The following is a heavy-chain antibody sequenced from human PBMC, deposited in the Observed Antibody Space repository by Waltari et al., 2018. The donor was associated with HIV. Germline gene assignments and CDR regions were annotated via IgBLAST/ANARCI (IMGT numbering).Heavy chain of an antibody. CDR3: ARLSETGGITFGSAFDI. J-gene: IGHJ3*02. CDR1: GGSIRSSSHY. V-gene: IGHV4-39*01. Sequence: QLHLQESGPGLVKPPETLSLTCPVSGGSIRSSSHYWGWVRQAPGKGLEWIGSLYYTGTTHYNPSLKSRVSMSVDTSNNQFSLNLDSVTAADTALYYCARLSETGGITFGSAFDIWGQGTMVTASS. D-gene: IGHD2-8*02. CDR2: LYYTGTT.